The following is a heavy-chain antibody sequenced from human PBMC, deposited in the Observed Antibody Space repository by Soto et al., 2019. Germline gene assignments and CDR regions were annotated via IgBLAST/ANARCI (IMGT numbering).Heavy chain of an antibody. J-gene: IGHJ5*02. CDR1: GGPFSGYY. CDR3: ARDKDIWLRGGGFDP. D-gene: IGHD3-10*01. CDR2: INHRGGT. Sequence: KTSETLSLTCAVHGESFSGYGGPFSGYYWSWIRQTPGKGLEWIGEINHRGGTNYNPSLKSRVTISVDTSKNQISLKLKSVTAADTAVYYCARDKDIWLRGGGFDPWGQGVLVTVSS. V-gene: IGHV4-34*01.